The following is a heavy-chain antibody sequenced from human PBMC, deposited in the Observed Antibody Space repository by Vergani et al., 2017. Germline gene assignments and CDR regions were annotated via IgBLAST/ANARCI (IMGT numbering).Heavy chain of an antibody. CDR2: IYTSGST. CDR3: AREVITMVRGVITYYFDY. D-gene: IGHD3-10*01. V-gene: IGHV4-61*02. CDR1: GGSISSGSYY. J-gene: IGHJ4*02. Sequence: QVQLQESGPGLVKPSQTLSLTCTVSGGSISSGSYYWSWIRQPAGKGLEWIGRIYTSGSTNYNPSLKSRVTMSVDTSKNQFSLKLSSVTAADTAVYYCAREVITMVRGVITYYFDYWGQGTLVTVSS.